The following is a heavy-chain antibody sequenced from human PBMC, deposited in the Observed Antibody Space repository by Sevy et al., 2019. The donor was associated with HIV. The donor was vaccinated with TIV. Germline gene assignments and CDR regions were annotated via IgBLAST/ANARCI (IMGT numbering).Heavy chain of an antibody. CDR1: GFTFSSYS. Sequence: GESLKISCAASGFTFSSYSMNWVRQAPGRGLEWVSSISSSSSYIYYADSVKGRFTISRDNAKNSLYLQMHSLRAEDTAVYYCARARKQMYYYDSGEDGMDVWGQGTTVTVS. CDR2: ISSSSSYI. J-gene: IGHJ6*02. V-gene: IGHV3-21*01. D-gene: IGHD3-22*01. CDR3: ARARKQMYYYDSGEDGMDV.